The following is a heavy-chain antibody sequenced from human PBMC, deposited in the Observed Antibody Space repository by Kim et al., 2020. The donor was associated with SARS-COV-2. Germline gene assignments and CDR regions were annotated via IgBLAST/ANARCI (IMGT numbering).Heavy chain of an antibody. V-gene: IGHV3-11*05. Sequence: GGSLRLSCAASGFTFSDYYMSWIRQAPGKGLEWVSYISTSTTSYTNYAASVKGRFTISSDDAKNSLVLEMNTLRAEDTALYYCAGVLRYNWNEFDSWGQG. CDR1: GFTFSDYY. CDR3: AGVLRYNWNEFDS. CDR2: ISTSTTSYT. J-gene: IGHJ4*02. D-gene: IGHD1-1*01.